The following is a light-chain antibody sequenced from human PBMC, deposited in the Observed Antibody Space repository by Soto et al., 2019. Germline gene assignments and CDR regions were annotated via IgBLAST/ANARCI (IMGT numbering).Light chain of an antibody. Sequence: DIQMTQSPSSLSASVGDRVTITCLASQSISTFLNWYQQIPGKAPNLLIYGASSLQGGVPSRFSGSGSGTDFTLTISSLQPEDSATYYCQQGYRTPRTFGQGTKVDIK. J-gene: IGKJ1*01. CDR2: GAS. V-gene: IGKV1-39*01. CDR3: QQGYRTPRT. CDR1: QSISTF.